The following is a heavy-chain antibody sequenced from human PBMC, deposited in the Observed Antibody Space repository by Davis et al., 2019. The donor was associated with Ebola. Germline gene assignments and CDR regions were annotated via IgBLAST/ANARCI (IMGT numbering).Heavy chain of an antibody. Sequence: AASVKVSCKASGYTFTSYGISWVRQAPGQGLEWMGWISAYNGNTNYAQKFQGRVTMTRNTSISTAYMELSSLRSEDTAVYYCARGHHSSGWQGSLDYWGQGTLVTVSS. J-gene: IGHJ4*02. CDR3: ARGHHSSGWQGSLDY. CDR1: GYTFTSYG. V-gene: IGHV1-18*01. D-gene: IGHD6-19*01. CDR2: ISAYNGNT.